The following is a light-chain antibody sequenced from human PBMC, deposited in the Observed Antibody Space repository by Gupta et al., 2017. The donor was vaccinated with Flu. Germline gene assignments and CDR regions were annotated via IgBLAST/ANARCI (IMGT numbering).Light chain of an antibody. V-gene: IGLV1-40*01. J-gene: IGLJ2*01. CDR3: QSFDNSLSALV. CDR1: IVSGYD. CDR2: MHS. Sequence: IVSGYDVPWYQRFPGRAPKLLLYMHSIRPSEVPDRFSASRSGTSASLAISGLQAEDEADYYCQSFDNSLSALVFVGGTKVTVL.